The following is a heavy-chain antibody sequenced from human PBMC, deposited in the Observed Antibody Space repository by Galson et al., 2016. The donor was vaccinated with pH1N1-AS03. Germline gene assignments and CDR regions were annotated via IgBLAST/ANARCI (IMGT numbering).Heavy chain of an antibody. Sequence: ETLSLTCTVSGGSISSYYWSWIRQPPGKGLEWSGYIYYSGSTNYNPSPKSRVTISVDTYKNQFPLKLGSATASDTAIYYCAGGSGSPHWFDPWGQGTLVTVSA. V-gene: IGHV4-59*01. CDR1: GGSISSYY. J-gene: IGHJ5*02. D-gene: IGHD3-3*01. CDR2: IYYSGST. CDR3: AGGSGSPHWFDP.